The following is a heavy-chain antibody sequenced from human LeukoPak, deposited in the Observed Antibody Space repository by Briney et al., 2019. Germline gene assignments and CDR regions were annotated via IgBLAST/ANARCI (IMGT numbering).Heavy chain of an antibody. CDR3: AKTNYGSGSPDAFDI. Sequence: ASVKVSCKASGYTFTGYYMHWVRQAPGQGLEWMGWINPNSGGTNYAQKFQGRVTMTRDTSISTAYMELSRLRSDDTAVYYCAKTNYGSGSPDAFDIWGQGTMVTVSS. J-gene: IGHJ3*02. CDR2: INPNSGGT. V-gene: IGHV1-2*02. CDR1: GYTFTGYY. D-gene: IGHD3-10*01.